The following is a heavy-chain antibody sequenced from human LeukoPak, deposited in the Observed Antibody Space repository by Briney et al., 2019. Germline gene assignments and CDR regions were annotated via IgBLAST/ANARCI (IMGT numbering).Heavy chain of an antibody. J-gene: IGHJ3*02. Sequence: PGTSLRLSCAASEFTFSSYDTHWVRQAPGRGLEWVAVISYDGGNKYYADSVKGRFTISRDNSKNTLYLQMNSLRAEDTALYYCARDVRYSSIWTDAFDIWGQGTLVTVSS. D-gene: IGHD6-13*01. CDR1: EFTFSSYD. V-gene: IGHV3-30-3*01. CDR2: ISYDGGNK. CDR3: ARDVRYSSIWTDAFDI.